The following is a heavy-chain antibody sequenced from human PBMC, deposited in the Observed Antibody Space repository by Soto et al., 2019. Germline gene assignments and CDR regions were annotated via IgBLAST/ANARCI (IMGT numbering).Heavy chain of an antibody. CDR1: GFSISNFG. V-gene: IGHV3-48*03. CDR2: ISRSHSDI. CDR3: AVAHYGDYAY. Sequence: PGGSLRLSCSASGFSISNFGMFWVRQAPGRGLEWISFISRSHSDIYYADSVKGRFAISRDNAKNSMFLQMNSLRDEDRAVYYCAVAHYGDYAYWGQGTLVTVSS. D-gene: IGHD4-17*01. J-gene: IGHJ4*02.